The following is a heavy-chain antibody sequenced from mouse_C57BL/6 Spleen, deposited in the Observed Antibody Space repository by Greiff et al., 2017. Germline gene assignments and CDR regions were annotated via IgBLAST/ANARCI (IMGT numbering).Heavy chain of an antibody. CDR2: IYPGDGDT. Sequence: VQLQQSGPELVKPGASVKISCKASGYAFSSSWMNWVKQRPGKGLEWIGRIYPGDGDTNYNGKFKGKATLTADKSSSTAYMQLSSLTSEDSAVYFCARESKLTGGDYWGQGTTLTVSS. V-gene: IGHV1-82*01. CDR3: ARESKLTGGDY. CDR1: GYAFSSSW. J-gene: IGHJ2*01. D-gene: IGHD4-1*01.